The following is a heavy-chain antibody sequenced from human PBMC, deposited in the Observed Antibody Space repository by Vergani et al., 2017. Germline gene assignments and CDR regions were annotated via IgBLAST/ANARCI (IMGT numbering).Heavy chain of an antibody. Sequence: EVQLLESGGGLVQPGGSLRLSCAASGFTFSTYAMTWVRQAPGKGLEWVSTISSDGGSTYYADSVKGRFTISRDNSKNTLSLQMNSLTAEDTAIYYCAGPQGTSGYYYGRFDYWGQGIVVAVSS. D-gene: IGHD3-22*01. CDR3: AGPQGTSGYYYGRFDY. CDR2: ISSDGGST. CDR1: GFTFSTYA. V-gene: IGHV3-23*01. J-gene: IGHJ4*02.